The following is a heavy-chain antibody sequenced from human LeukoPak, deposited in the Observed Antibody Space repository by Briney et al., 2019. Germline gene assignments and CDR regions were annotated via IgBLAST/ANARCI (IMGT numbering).Heavy chain of an antibody. Sequence: ASVKVSCKASGYTFTSYYMHWVRQAPGQGLEWMGIINPSGGGTSYAQKFQGRVTMTRDTSTSTVYMELSSLRSEDTAVYYCARSLSGSAGENWFDPWGQGTLVTVSS. CDR3: ARSLSGSAGENWFDP. CDR1: GYTFTSYY. CDR2: INPSGGGT. D-gene: IGHD1-26*01. V-gene: IGHV1-46*01. J-gene: IGHJ5*02.